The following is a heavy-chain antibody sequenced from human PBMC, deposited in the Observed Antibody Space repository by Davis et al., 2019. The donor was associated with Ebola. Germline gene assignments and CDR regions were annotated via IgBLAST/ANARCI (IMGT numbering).Heavy chain of an antibody. J-gene: IGHJ6*01. V-gene: IGHV3-30-3*01. CDR2: ISYDGSNK. Sequence: GESLKISCAASGFTFSSYAMHWVRQAPGKGLEWVAVISYDGSNKYYADSVKGRFTISRDNSKNTLYLKMNSLRAEDTAVTTVGFHQGPIGLPPGALLQEHLWG. D-gene: IGHD1-1*01. CDR3: GFHQGPIGLPPGALLQEHL. CDR1: GFTFSSYA.